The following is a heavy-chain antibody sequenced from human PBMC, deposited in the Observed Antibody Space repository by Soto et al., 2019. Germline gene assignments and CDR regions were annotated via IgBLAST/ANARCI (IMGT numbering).Heavy chain of an antibody. CDR2: IIPIFGTA. Sequence: SVKVSCTACGGTFSSHAISRVRQAPGQGLEWMGGIIPIFGTANYAQKFQGRVTITADKSTSTAYMELSSLRSEDTAVYYCARVFDALPVSGYYSYWGQGTLVTVSS. J-gene: IGHJ4*02. D-gene: IGHD3-22*01. CDR1: GGTFSSHA. CDR3: ARVFDALPVSGYYSY. V-gene: IGHV1-69*06.